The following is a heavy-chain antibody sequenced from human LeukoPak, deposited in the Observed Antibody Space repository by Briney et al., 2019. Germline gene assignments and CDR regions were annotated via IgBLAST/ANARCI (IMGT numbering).Heavy chain of an antibody. J-gene: IGHJ1*01. CDR3: ARDPGRDSSGWSEYLQH. V-gene: IGHV3-7*03. CDR1: GFTFSSYW. CDR2: IKQDGSEK. Sequence: GGSLRLSCAASGFTFSSYWMSWVRQAPGKGLEWVANIKQDGSEKYYVDSVKGRFTISRDNAKNSLYLQMNSLRAEDTAVYYCARDPGRDSSGWSEYLQHWGQGTLVTVSS. D-gene: IGHD6-19*01.